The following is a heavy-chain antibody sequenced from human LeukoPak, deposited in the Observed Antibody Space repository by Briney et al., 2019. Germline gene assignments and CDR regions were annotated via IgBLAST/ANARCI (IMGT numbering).Heavy chain of an antibody. V-gene: IGHV3-48*03. CDR2: ISSSGSNI. Sequence: GGSLRLSCAASGFTFSSYEMNWVRQAPGKGLEWVSYISSSGSNIYYADDVTGTLTRSSDNAKNSLYLQMKSLKAEDTAVYYCARDHYYYSSGSYYSRVGFDLWGRGTLVTVSS. D-gene: IGHD3-10*01. CDR3: ARDHYYYSSGSYYSRVGFDL. J-gene: IGHJ2*01. CDR1: GFTFSSYE.